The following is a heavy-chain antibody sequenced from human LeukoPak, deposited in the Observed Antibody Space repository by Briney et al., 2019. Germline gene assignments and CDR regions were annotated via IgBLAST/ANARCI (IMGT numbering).Heavy chain of an antibody. Sequence: PGGSLRLSCAASGFTFSSYAMSWVRQAPGKGLEWVSAISGSGGSTYYADSVKGWFTISRDNSKNTLYLQMNSLRAEDTAVYYCAKDDSSSSVFDYWGQGTLVTVSS. J-gene: IGHJ4*02. CDR3: AKDDSSSSVFDY. CDR2: ISGSGGST. V-gene: IGHV3-23*01. CDR1: GFTFSSYA. D-gene: IGHD6-6*01.